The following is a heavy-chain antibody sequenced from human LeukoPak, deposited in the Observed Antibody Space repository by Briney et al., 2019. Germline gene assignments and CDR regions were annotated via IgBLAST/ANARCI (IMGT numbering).Heavy chain of an antibody. J-gene: IGHJ4*02. V-gene: IGHV4-34*01. CDR2: INHSGST. D-gene: IGHD6-6*01. CDR1: GGSFSGYY. CDR3: ARDYEQLVLD. Sequence: PSETLSLTCAVYGGSFSGYYWSWIRQPPGKGLEWIGEINHSGSTNYNPSLKSRVTISVDTSKNQFSLKLSSVTAADTAVYYCARDYEQLVLDWGQETLVTVSS.